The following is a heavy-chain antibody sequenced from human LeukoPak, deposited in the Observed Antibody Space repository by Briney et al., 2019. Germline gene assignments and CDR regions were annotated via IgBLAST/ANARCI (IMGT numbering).Heavy chain of an antibody. CDR3: AKGGDYDILTAYYNS. CDR1: GFAFKTYG. Sequence: GGSLRLSCAASGFAFKTYGMNWVRQAPGKGLEWVSSISVGGAETYYADSVKGRFTTSRDNSKDTLYLQMNSLTAEDTAVYYCAKGGDYDILTAYYNSWGQGTLVTVSS. J-gene: IGHJ4*02. V-gene: IGHV3-23*01. CDR2: ISVGGAET. D-gene: IGHD3-9*01.